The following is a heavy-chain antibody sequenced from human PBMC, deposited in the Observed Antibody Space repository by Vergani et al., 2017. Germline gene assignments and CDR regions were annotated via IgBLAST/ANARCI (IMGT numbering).Heavy chain of an antibody. V-gene: IGHV3-21*01. CDR1: GFTFSSYS. CDR3: ARDHLVGYSSSFKGLETIPKNWFDP. J-gene: IGHJ5*02. Sequence: EVQLVESGGGLVKPGGSLRLSCAASGFTFSSYSMNWVRQAPGKGLEWVSSISSSSSYIYYADSVKGRFTISRDNAKNSLYLQMNSLRAEDTAVYYCARDHLVGYSSSFKGLETIPKNWFDPWGQGTLVTVSS. D-gene: IGHD6-6*01. CDR2: ISSSSSYI.